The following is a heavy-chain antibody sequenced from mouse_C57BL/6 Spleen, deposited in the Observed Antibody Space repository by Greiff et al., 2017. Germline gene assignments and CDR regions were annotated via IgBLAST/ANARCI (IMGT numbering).Heavy chain of an antibody. CDR1: GYTFTDYN. J-gene: IGHJ4*01. V-gene: IGHV1-18*01. CDR2: INPNNGGT. CDR3: ARWGLSNYGGVMDY. D-gene: IGHD2-5*01. Sequence: EVQLQQSGPELVKPGASVKIPCKASGYTFTDYNMDWVKQSHGKSLEWIGDINPNNGGTIYNQKFKGKATLTVDKSSSTAYMELRSLTSEDTAVYYCARWGLSNYGGVMDYWGQGTSVTVSS.